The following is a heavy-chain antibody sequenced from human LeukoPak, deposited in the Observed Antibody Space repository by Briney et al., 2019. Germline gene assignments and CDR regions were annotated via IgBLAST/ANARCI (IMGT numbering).Heavy chain of an antibody. CDR2: IYPGDSDT. J-gene: IGHJ6*03. V-gene: IGHV5-51*04. D-gene: IGHD4-17*01. CDR1: GYSFTSYW. Sequence: GESLKISCKGSGYSFTSYWIGWVRQMPGKGLEWMGIIYPGDSDTRYSPSFQGQVTISADKPISTAYLQWSSLKASDTAMYYCARTNYGDYPDYYYYYMDVWGKGTTVTVSS. CDR3: ARTNYGDYPDYYYYYMDV.